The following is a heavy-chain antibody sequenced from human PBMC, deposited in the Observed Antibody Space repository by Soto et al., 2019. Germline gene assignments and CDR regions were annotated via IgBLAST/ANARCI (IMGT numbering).Heavy chain of an antibody. J-gene: IGHJ4*02. CDR3: ARGGEPIDY. CDR1: GYTFTSYA. CDR2: INAGNGNT. V-gene: IGHV1-3*05. Sequence: QVQLVQSGAEEKKPGASVKVSCKASGYTFTSYAMHWVRQAPGQRLEWMGWINAGNGNTIYSQKFQGRVTITRDTSASTAYMELSSLRSEDTAVYYCARGGEPIDYWGQGTLVTVSS. D-gene: IGHD2-21*01.